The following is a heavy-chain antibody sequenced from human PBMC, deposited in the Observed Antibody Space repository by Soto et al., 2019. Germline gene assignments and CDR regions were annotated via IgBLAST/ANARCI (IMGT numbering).Heavy chain of an antibody. CDR3: ARVRSGNYYGSGSYYDFDF. CDR1: GGSISSYY. Sequence: SETLSLTCTVSGGSISSYYWSWIRQPPGKGLEWIGYIYYSGSTNYNPSLKSRVTISVDTSKNQFSLKLSSVTAADTAVYYCARVRSGNYYGSGSYYDFDFWGQRTLVTGSS. CDR2: IYYSGST. D-gene: IGHD3-10*01. J-gene: IGHJ4*02. V-gene: IGHV4-59*01.